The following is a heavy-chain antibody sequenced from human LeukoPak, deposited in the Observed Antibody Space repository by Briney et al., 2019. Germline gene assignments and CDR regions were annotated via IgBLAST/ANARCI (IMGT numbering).Heavy chain of an antibody. CDR3: ARDRKVGTTRKYFDY. V-gene: IGHV1-46*01. CDR2: NNPSDGSI. Sequence: RASVKVSCKASGYIFTSYYIHWVRQAPGQGLAWMGINNPSDGSITYAQKFQGRVTMIRDTSTSTVYMELSSLRSEDTAMYYCARDRKVGTTRKYFDYWGQGTLVTVYS. J-gene: IGHJ4*02. CDR1: GYIFTSYY. D-gene: IGHD1-26*01.